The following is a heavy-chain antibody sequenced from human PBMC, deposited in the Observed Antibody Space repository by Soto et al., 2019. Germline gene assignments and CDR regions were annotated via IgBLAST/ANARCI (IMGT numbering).Heavy chain of an antibody. V-gene: IGHV2-5*02. D-gene: IGHD6-19*01. Sequence: QITLKESGPTLVKPTRTLTLTCTFSGFSLSTSGVAVGWIRQPPGKALEWLALIYWDDDQRYSPSLKSRLSITPDTSKSQVVLTLTNMDPVDTAIYSCAHSGYLSGWQFAYWGQGTLVTVSS. CDR2: IYWDDDQ. CDR3: AHSGYLSGWQFAY. J-gene: IGHJ4*02. CDR1: GFSLSTSGVA.